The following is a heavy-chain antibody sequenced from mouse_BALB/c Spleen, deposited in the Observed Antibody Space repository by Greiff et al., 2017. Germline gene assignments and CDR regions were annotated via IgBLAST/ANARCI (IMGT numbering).Heavy chain of an antibody. V-gene: IGHV1-69*02. Sequence: QVQLKQPGAELVRPGASVKLSCKASGYTFTSYWINWVKQRPGQGLEWIGNIYPSDSYTNYNQKFKDKATLTVDKSSSTAYMQISSPTSEDSAVYYCTRSTVDYAMDYWGQGTSVTVSS. CDR3: TRSTVDYAMDY. J-gene: IGHJ4*01. D-gene: IGHD1-1*01. CDR2: IYPSDSYT. CDR1: GYTFTSYW.